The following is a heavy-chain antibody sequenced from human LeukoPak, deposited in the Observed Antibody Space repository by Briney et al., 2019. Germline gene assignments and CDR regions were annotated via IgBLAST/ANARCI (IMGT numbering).Heavy chain of an antibody. Sequence: SQTLSLTCTVSGGSISSGGYYWSWIRQHPGKSLEWIGYIYYSGSTYYNPSLKSRVTISVDTSKNQFSLKLSSVTAADTAVYYCARSYSIYDSSGYYSLSPGYAFDYWGQGTLVTVSS. CDR3: ARSYSIYDSSGYYSLSPGYAFDY. J-gene: IGHJ4*02. V-gene: IGHV4-31*03. CDR1: GGSISSGGYY. CDR2: IYYSGST. D-gene: IGHD3-22*01.